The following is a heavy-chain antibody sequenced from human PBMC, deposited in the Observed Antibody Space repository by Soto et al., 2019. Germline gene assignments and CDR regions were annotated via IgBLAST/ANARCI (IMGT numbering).Heavy chain of an antibody. CDR1: GFTFSSYS. Sequence: PGGSLRLSCAASGFTFSSYSMNWVRQAPGKGLEWVSSISSSSSYIYYADSVKGRFTISRDNAKNSLYLQMNSLRAEDTAVYYCAGGGYYTGLSGDYYYYYMDVWGKGTTVTVSS. CDR2: ISSSSSYI. V-gene: IGHV3-21*01. D-gene: IGHD3-3*01. J-gene: IGHJ6*03. CDR3: AGGGYYTGLSGDYYYYYMDV.